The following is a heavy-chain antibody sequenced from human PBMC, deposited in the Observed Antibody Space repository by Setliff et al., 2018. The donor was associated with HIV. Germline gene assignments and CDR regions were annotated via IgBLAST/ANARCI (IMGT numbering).Heavy chain of an antibody. Sequence: SETLSLTCSVSGGSISSISYYWGWIRQPPGKGLEWIGNIYYSGNTYYNPSLKSRVTISVDTSKNQFSLNLTSVTTADTAVYYCAQLTPRTHYFYGMDVWGQGTTVTVSS. J-gene: IGHJ6*02. CDR3: AQLTPRTHYFYGMDV. CDR1: GGSISSISYY. V-gene: IGHV4-39*07. CDR2: IYYSGNT.